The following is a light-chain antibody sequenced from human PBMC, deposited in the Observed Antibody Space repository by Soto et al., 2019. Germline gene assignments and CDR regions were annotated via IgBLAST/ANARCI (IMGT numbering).Light chain of an antibody. CDR2: RAS. Sequence: DIQMTRPPSSLSASVGDRATITCRASQSISTWLAWFQQKPGKAPKLLIYRASSLESGAPSRFSGTGSGTEFTLTISSLQPDDFATYDCQQYDDYPWAFGQGTKVDI. J-gene: IGKJ1*01. V-gene: IGKV1-5*03. CDR1: QSISTW. CDR3: QQYDDYPWA.